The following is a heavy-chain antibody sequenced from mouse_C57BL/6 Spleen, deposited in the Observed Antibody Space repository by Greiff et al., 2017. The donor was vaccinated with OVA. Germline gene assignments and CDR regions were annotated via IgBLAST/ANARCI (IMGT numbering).Heavy chain of an antibody. D-gene: IGHD2-4*01. Sequence: QVTLKVSGPGILQPSQTLSLTCSFSGFSLSTFGMGVGWIRQPSGKGLEWLAHIWWDDDKYYNPALKSRLTISKDTSKNQVFLKIANVDTADTATYYCARPRGIYYDYDGDEDYWGQGTSVTVSS. J-gene: IGHJ4*01. CDR2: IWWDDDK. CDR1: GFSLSTFGMG. V-gene: IGHV8-8*01. CDR3: ARPRGIYYDYDGDEDY.